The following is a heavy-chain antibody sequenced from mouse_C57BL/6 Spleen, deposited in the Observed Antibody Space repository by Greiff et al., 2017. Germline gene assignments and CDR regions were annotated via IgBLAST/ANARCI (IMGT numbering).Heavy chain of an antibody. CDR2: FSSGSSTN. D-gene: IGHD2-4*01. CDR1: GFTFSAYG. CDR3: ALYYYYDDYAMDY. V-gene: IGHV5-17*01. J-gene: IGHJ4*01. Sequence: EVQLVESGGGLVKPGGSLKLSCAASGFTFSAYGMHWVRQAPEKGLEWVAYFSSGSSTNYYADTVKGRFTISIDNAKNTLFLQMTSLRSEDTAMYYCALYYYYDDYAMDYWGQGTSVTVSS.